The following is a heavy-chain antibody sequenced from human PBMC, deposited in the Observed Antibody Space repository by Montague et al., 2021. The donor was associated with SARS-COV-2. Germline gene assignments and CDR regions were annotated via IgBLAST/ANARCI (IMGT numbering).Heavy chain of an antibody. J-gene: IGHJ4*02. Sequence: SETLSLTCVVYGGSFSGCYWSWIRQPPGQGLEWIGVIKDNEFTSYNPSLKSRITISVDTSKNHFSLKLSSVTAADTAVYYCARGDIGAPGPPFDSWGQGTLVTVSS. CDR1: GGSFSGCY. CDR3: ARGDIGAPGPPFDS. CDR2: IKDNEFT. D-gene: IGHD5-12*01. V-gene: IGHV4-34*01.